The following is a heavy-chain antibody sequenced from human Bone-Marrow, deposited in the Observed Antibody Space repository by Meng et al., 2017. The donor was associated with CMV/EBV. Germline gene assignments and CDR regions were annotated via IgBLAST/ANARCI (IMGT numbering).Heavy chain of an antibody. CDR2: ISGSGGST. D-gene: IGHD2-15*01. J-gene: IGHJ4*02. CDR1: GFTFSSFA. CDR3: AKHQGFCSGASCYSMDY. Sequence: GESLKISCAASGFTFSSFAMSRVRQGPGKGLEWVSVISGSGGSTYYADSVKGRFTISRDNSKNTLYLQMNNLSAEDTAVYYCAKHQGFCSGASCYSMDYWGQGTLVTVSS. V-gene: IGHV3-23*01.